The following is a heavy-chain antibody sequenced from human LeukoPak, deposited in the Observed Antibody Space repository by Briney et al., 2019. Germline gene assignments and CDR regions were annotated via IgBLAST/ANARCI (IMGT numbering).Heavy chain of an antibody. CDR1: GFIFRGYE. CDR3: ARDGPAYSFDY. D-gene: IGHD5-18*01. CDR2: ISTSGNTK. J-gene: IGHJ4*02. V-gene: IGHV3-48*03. Sequence: GGSLGLSCAASGFIFRGYEMHWVRPAPGKGRGWVSCISTSGNTKYYADSVKGRFTISRDNARNSMYLQMNSLRAEDMAVYYCARDGPAYSFDYWGQGTLVTVSS.